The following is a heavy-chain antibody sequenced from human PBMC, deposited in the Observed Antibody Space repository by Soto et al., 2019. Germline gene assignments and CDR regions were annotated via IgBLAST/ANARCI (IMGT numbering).Heavy chain of an antibody. J-gene: IGHJ4*02. D-gene: IGHD6-19*01. CDR3: ARSTAVAGLDY. Sequence: PRLSCAASGFFFNTYAVHWVRQAPGKGLEWAAVISNDETKKYFADSVKGRVSISRDSSKNTVYLQMDSLRAEDTAVYYCARSTAVAGLDYWGPGTLVTVSS. CDR1: GFFFNTYA. CDR2: ISNDETKK. V-gene: IGHV3-30-3*01.